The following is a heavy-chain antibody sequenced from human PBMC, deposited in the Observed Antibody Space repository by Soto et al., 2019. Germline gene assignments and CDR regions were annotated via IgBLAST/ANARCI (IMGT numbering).Heavy chain of an antibody. CDR3: ARALVPEYDFWSGYAAGYMDV. Sequence: GGSLRLSCAASGFTFSSYWMHWVRQAPGKGLVWVSRINSDGSSTSYADSVKGRFTISRDNAKNTLYLQMNSLRAEDTAVYYCARALVPEYDFWSGYAAGYMDVWGKGTTVTVSS. D-gene: IGHD3-3*01. CDR2: INSDGSST. CDR1: GFTFSSYW. V-gene: IGHV3-74*01. J-gene: IGHJ6*03.